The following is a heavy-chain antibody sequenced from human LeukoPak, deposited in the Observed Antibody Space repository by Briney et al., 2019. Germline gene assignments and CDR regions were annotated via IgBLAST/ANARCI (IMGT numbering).Heavy chain of an antibody. Sequence: GGSLRLSCVASGFTFSRYGMHWVRQAPGKGLEWVAIIWYDGSNKYYADSVKGRFTTSRDNAKNTLYLQMNSLRAEDTAVYYCARPDSSGWTPGMDVWGRGTTVTVSS. CDR1: GFTFSRYG. CDR2: IWYDGSNK. CDR3: ARPDSSGWTPGMDV. V-gene: IGHV3-33*01. D-gene: IGHD6-19*01. J-gene: IGHJ6*02.